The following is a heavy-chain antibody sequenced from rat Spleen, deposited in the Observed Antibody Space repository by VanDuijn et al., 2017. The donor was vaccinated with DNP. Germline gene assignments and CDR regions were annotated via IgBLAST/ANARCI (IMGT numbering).Heavy chain of an antibody. CDR2: ISTSGGST. CDR1: GFTFSSFP. Sequence: EVQLVESGGGLVQPGRSMKLSCAASGFTFSSFPMAWVRQAPTKGLEWVATISTSGGSTYYRDSVKGRFTISRDNAKSTLYLQMNSLRSEDTATYYCTRYSSSNWFAYWGQGTLVTVSS. CDR3: TRYSSSNWFAY. D-gene: IGHD1-2*01. V-gene: IGHV5-46*01. J-gene: IGHJ3*01.